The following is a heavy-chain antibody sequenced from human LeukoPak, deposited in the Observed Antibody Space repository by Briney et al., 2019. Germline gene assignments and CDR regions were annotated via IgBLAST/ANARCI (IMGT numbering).Heavy chain of an antibody. V-gene: IGHV3-23*01. CDR1: GLTFSSYA. J-gene: IGHJ4*02. CDR2: ISGSGGST. D-gene: IGHD5-12*01. CDR3: ARATRGGYDGYFDY. Sequence: GGSLRLSCAASGLTFSSYAMSWVRQAPGKGLEWVSAISGSGGSTYYADSVKGRFTISRDNSKNTLYLQMNSLRAEDTAVYYCARATRGGYDGYFDYWGQGTLVTVSS.